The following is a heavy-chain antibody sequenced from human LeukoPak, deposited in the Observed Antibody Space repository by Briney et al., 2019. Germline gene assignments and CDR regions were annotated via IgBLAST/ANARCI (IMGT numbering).Heavy chain of an antibody. D-gene: IGHD6-19*01. Sequence: PSETLSLTCAVSGYSISSSNWWGWIRQPPGKGLEWSGYIYYSGSIYYDPSPKSRVTMSVDTSTNQFSLKLSSVTAVDTAVYYCAITPQNSSGWSDYWGQGTLVTVSS. CDR1: GYSISSSNW. CDR3: AITPQNSSGWSDY. J-gene: IGHJ4*02. V-gene: IGHV4-28*05. CDR2: IYYSGSI.